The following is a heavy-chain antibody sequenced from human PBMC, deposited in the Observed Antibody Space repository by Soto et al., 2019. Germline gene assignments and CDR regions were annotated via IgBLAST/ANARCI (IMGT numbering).Heavy chain of an antibody. Sequence: QVQLQESGPGLVKPSGTLSLTCAVSGGSISSSNWWRWVRQPPGKGLEWIGEIYHSGSTNYNPSLNSRVTRSVDKSKNQFSLNLSSVTAADTAVYYCASRPTTPFDYWGQGTLVTVSS. CDR3: ASRPTTPFDY. CDR2: IYHSGST. J-gene: IGHJ4*02. CDR1: GGSISSSNW. D-gene: IGHD2-2*01. V-gene: IGHV4-4*02.